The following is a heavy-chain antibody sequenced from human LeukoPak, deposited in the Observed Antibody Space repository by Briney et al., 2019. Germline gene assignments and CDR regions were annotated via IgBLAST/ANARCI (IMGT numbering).Heavy chain of an antibody. V-gene: IGHV1-24*01. CDR2: FDPEDGET. D-gene: IGHD6-6*01. CDR3: ARNLEYSSSSGAFDI. Sequence: ASVKVSCKVSGYTLTELSMHWVRQAPGKGLEWMGGFDPEDGETTYAQKFQGRVTMTEDTSTDTAYMELTRLTSDDTAMYYCARNLEYSSSSGAFDIWGQGTMVTVSS. CDR1: GYTLTELS. J-gene: IGHJ3*02.